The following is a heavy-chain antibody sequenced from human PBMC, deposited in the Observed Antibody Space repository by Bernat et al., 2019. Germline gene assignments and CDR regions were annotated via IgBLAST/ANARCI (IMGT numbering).Heavy chain of an antibody. Sequence: QVQLVQSGAEVKKPGASVKVSCKASGYTFTSYAMHWVRQAPGQRLEWMGWINAGNGNTKYSQKFQGRVTITRDTSASTAYMELSSLRSEETAVYYCARGDSSVHDAFDIWGQATMVTVSS. CDR3: ARGDSSVHDAFDI. CDR1: GYTFTSYA. J-gene: IGHJ3*02. V-gene: IGHV1-3*01. CDR2: INAGNGNT. D-gene: IGHD3-22*01.